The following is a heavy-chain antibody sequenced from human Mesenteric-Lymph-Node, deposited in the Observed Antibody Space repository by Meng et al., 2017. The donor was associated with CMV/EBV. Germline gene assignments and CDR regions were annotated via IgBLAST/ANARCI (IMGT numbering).Heavy chain of an antibody. CDR2: ISSSGGTT. CDR1: GFTFSDHN. V-gene: IGHV3-23*01. D-gene: IGHD1-26*01. J-gene: IGHJ5*02. CDR3: AKVGAHRDWFDP. Sequence: GESLKISCAASGFTFSDHNMIWIRRAPGKGLEWVSVISSSGGTTYYADSVKGRFTLSRDNSKNTLYLQMNSLRAEDTAVYYCAKVGAHRDWFDPWGQGTLVTVSS.